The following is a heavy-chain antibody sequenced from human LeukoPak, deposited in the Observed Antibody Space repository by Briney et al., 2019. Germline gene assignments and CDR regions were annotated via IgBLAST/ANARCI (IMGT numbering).Heavy chain of an antibody. CDR2: INPKTGDT. J-gene: IGHJ6*02. CDR3: ARGYYGMDL. Sequence: GASVKVSCKASGYTVIGQYLYWARQTPGQGLEWMGWINPKTGDTDSAQNFQGRVTMTRDTSVNTVYMELSRLTSDDTAVYYCARGYYGMDLWGQGTTVTVSS. V-gene: IGHV1-2*02. CDR1: GYTVIGQY.